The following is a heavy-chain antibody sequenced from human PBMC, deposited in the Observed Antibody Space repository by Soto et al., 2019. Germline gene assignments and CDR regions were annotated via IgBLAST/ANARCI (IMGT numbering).Heavy chain of an antibody. CDR1: GYALTISG. CDR2: ITVYNGNT. D-gene: IGHD5-18*01. CDR3: AIWLQLRPLDY. Sequence: GASVTACSKASGYALTISGSGWVRQAPGQGLEYMGWITVYNGNTNYAQKFQDRVTMSIDRSKSTADMELRSLTSVDTAVYYCAIWLQLRPLDYWGQGTLVTVYS. V-gene: IGHV1-18*01. J-gene: IGHJ4*02.